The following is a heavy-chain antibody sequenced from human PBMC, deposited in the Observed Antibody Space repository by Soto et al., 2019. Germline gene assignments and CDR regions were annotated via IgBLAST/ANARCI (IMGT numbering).Heavy chain of an antibody. CDR2: ISGSGGST. CDR1: GFTFSSYA. J-gene: IGHJ4*02. V-gene: IGHV3-23*01. Sequence: PGGSLRLSCAASGFTFSSYAMSWVRQAPGKGLAWVSGISGSGGSTYYADSVKGRFTISRDNSRNTLYLQMNSLRAEGTAVYYCAKDWENMATFWGQETLVTVSS. D-gene: IGHD5-12*01. CDR3: AKDWENMATF.